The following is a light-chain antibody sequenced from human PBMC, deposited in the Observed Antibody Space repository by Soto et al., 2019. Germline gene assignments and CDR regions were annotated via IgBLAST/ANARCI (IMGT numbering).Light chain of an antibody. J-gene: IGLJ2*01. CDR3: QSYDSSLSVVV. CDR2: ESS. Sequence: QSVLTQPSSVSGAPGQTVTISCTGSSSNIGAEYVVHWYQQLPGGAPKLLIYESSDRLSGVPDRFSGSKSGASASLAITGLQAEDEANYYCQSYDSSLSVVVFGGGTKLTVL. V-gene: IGLV1-40*01. CDR1: SSNIGAEYV.